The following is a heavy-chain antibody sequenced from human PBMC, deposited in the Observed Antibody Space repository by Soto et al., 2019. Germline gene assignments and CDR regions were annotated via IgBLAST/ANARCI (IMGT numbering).Heavy chain of an antibody. Sequence: QLQLQESGPGLVKPSETLSLTCTVSGGSISSSSYYWGWIRQPPGKGLEWIGSIYYSGSTYYNPSLKSRVTNSVSPSKNQFSLKLSSVTAADTAVYYCARAGLYYYDSSGYYRDDAFDIWGQGTMVTVSS. V-gene: IGHV4-39*01. D-gene: IGHD3-22*01. CDR2: IYYSGST. J-gene: IGHJ3*02. CDR1: GGSISSSSYY. CDR3: ARAGLYYYDSSGYYRDDAFDI.